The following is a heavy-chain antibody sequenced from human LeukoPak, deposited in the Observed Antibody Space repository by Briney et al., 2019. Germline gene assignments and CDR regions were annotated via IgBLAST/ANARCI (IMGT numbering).Heavy chain of an antibody. CDR3: ARGWLRSREFDY. CDR2: IIPIFGTA. V-gene: IGHV1-69*13. Sequence: ASVKVSCKASGGTFSSYAISWVRQAPGQGLEWMGGIIPIFGTANYAQKFQGRVTITADESTSTAYMELSSLRSVDTAVYYCARGWLRSREFDYWGQGTLVTVSS. J-gene: IGHJ4*02. CDR1: GGTFSSYA. D-gene: IGHD5-12*01.